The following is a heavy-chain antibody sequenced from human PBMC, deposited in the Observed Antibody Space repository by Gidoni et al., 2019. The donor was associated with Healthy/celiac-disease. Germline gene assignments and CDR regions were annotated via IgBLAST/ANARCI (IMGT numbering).Heavy chain of an antibody. J-gene: IGHJ3*02. CDR1: GGSISSSSYY. D-gene: IGHD3-16*01. CDR3: ARQLGRWGAFDI. Sequence: QLQLQESGPGLVTPSETLSLTCTVSGGSISSSSYYWGWIRQPPGKGLEWIGSIYYSGSTYYNPSLKSRVTISVDTSKNQFSLKLSSVTAADTAVYYCARQLGRWGAFDIWGQGTMVTVSS. V-gene: IGHV4-39*01. CDR2: IYYSGST.